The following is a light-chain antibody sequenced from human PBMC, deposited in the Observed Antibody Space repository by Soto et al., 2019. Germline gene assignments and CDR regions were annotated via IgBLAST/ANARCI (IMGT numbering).Light chain of an antibody. J-gene: IGLJ3*02. CDR2: GSD. V-gene: IGLV1-44*01. CDR3: AAWDDSLNAGA. CDR1: SSNIGRNT. Sequence: QSVLTQPPSASGTPGQRVTISCSGSSSNIGRNTVKWYRQLPGTAPKLLIGGSDQRPSGVPDRCSGSQSGTSASLASSGLQSEDEADYICAAWDDSLNAGAFGGGTKLTVL.